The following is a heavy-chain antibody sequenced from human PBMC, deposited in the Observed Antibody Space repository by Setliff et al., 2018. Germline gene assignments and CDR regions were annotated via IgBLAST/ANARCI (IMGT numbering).Heavy chain of an antibody. J-gene: IGHJ6*02. D-gene: IGHD2-15*01. Sequence: GGSLRLSCAASGFRFSDLYMSWVRQVPGKGLEWLSKISGAGTTVYYADSVRGRFTISRDNAKNSLYLQMNSLRAEDSAAYYCVSNPPRYCTGGICFDNGMDVWGQGTTVTVSS. V-gene: IGHV3-11*04. CDR3: VSNPPRYCTGGICFDNGMDV. CDR1: GFRFSDLY. CDR2: ISGAGTTV.